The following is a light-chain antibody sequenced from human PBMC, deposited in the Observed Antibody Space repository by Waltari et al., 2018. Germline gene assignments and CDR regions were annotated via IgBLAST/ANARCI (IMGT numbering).Light chain of an antibody. CDR2: GTS. Sequence: EIVMTQSPATLSVSPGEGATLSCRASPSVSSSLAWYQQKPGQAPRLLIYGTSTRATGIPARFSGSGSGTEFSLTISSLQSEDFAVYYCQQYNNWPPGTFGQGTKVEIK. CDR3: QQYNNWPPGT. J-gene: IGKJ1*01. CDR1: PSVSSS. V-gene: IGKV3-15*01.